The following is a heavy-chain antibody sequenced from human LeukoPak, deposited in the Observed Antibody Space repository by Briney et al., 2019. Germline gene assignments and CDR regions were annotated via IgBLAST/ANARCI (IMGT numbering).Heavy chain of an antibody. D-gene: IGHD5-18*01. V-gene: IGHV7-4-1*02. CDR3: ARDRPNFGYSYGFGSAADY. CDR1: GYTFTSYA. Sequence: ASVKVSCKASGYTFTSYAMNWVRQAPGQGLEWMGWINTNTGNPTYAQGFTGRFVFSLDTSVSTAYLQISSLKAEDTAVYYCARDRPNFGYSYGFGSAADYWGQGTLVTVSS. CDR2: INTNTGNP. J-gene: IGHJ4*02.